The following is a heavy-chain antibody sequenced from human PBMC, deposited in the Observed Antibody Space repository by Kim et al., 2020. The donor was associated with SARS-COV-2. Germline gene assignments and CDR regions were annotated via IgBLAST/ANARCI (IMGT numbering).Heavy chain of an antibody. CDR3: ATMVRGAVRAGMDV. V-gene: IGHV3-23*01. J-gene: IGHJ6*02. Sequence: AVSGTGRLAISRDNSKNTLSLQMNSLRAEETAVYYCATMVRGAVRAGMDVWGQGTTVTVSS. D-gene: IGHD3-10*01.